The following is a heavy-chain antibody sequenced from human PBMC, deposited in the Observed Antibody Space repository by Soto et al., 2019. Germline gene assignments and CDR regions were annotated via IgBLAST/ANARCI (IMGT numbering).Heavy chain of an antibody. J-gene: IGHJ6*02. V-gene: IGHV3-33*01. CDR1: GFTFSSYG. Sequence: GGSLRLSCAASGFTFSSYGMHWVRQAPGKGLEWVAVIWYDGSNKYYADSVKGRFTISRDNSKNTLYLQMNSLRAEDTAVYYCARDVYNWNYAYGMDVWGQGTTVTVSS. CDR3: ARDVYNWNYAYGMDV. CDR2: IWYDGSNK. D-gene: IGHD1-20*01.